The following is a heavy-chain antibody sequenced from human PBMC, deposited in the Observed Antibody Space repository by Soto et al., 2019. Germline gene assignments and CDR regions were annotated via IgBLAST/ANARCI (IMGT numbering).Heavy chain of an antibody. V-gene: IGHV3-74*01. D-gene: IGHD5-12*01. CDR1: GFTFSNYW. Sequence: EVQLLESGGGLVQPGGSLRLSCAASGFTFSNYWMHWVRQAPGKGLVWVSRINTDGSDTSYADSVKGRFTISRDNAKNTLYVQMNSLRAEDTAVYYCVRDRAYSGYDNWGQGTLVTVSS. CDR3: VRDRAYSGYDN. J-gene: IGHJ4*02. CDR2: INTDGSDT.